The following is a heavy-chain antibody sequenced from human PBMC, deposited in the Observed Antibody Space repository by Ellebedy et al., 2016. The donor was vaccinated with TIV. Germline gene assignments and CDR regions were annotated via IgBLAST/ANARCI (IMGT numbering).Heavy chain of an antibody. V-gene: IGHV3-30*03. CDR1: GFTFSSYG. CDR2: ISYDGSSK. Sequence: PGGSLRLSCAASGFTFSSYGMHWVRQAPGKGLEWVAVISYDGSSKYYADSVKGRFTISRDNSMTTLYLKMNSLRAEDTAVYYCARDLDKSSGWYGGAAYWGQGTLVTVSS. D-gene: IGHD6-19*01. CDR3: ARDLDKSSGWYGGAAY. J-gene: IGHJ4*02.